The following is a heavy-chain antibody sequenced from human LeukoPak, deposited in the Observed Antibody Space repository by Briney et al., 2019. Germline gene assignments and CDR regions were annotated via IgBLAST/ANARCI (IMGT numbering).Heavy chain of an antibody. D-gene: IGHD3-10*01. J-gene: IGHJ4*02. Sequence: RQSLRPSCAPDAASLSTFDTGCDSQAPGKGLGWVAGILYVGSNTYYADSVKGRFTISRDNSKNTLYMQMNSLRAEDTAVNYRAREIYGCDYWGQGALGTV. CDR1: AASLSTFD. CDR2: ILYVGSNT. CDR3: AREIYGCDY. V-gene: IGHV3-30*04.